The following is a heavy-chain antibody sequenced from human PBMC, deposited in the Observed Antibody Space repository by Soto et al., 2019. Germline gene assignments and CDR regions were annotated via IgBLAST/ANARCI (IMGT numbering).Heavy chain of an antibody. CDR2: VSIDGFNK. CDR3: ARDLDMFFDY. D-gene: IGHD1-1*01. J-gene: IGHJ4*02. V-gene: IGHV3-30*03. Sequence: GGSLRLSCVASGFTYSRYFIHWVRQAPGKGLEWVAHVSIDGFNKYYADSVKGRFTISRDNSRNTLYLQMDSLRAEDTAVYYCARDLDMFFDYWGQGTLVTVSS. CDR1: GFTYSRYF.